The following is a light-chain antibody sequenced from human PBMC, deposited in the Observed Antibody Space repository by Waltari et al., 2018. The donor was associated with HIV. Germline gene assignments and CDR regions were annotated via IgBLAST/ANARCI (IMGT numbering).Light chain of an antibody. CDR3: CSYAGTYTYVL. V-gene: IGLV2-11*01. CDR2: EVI. CDR1: SSDVGGYEP. Sequence: QSALTQPRSVSGSPGQSVTIPCTGTSSDVGGYEPVSWYLQPPGKVPKLIIYEVIKRPSGVPDRFSGSKSGNTASLTISGLQTEDEADYFCCSYAGTYTYVLFGGGTKLTVL. J-gene: IGLJ3*02.